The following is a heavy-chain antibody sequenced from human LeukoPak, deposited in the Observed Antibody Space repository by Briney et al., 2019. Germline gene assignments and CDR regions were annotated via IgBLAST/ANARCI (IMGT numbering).Heavy chain of an antibody. CDR1: GFTFNNHG. J-gene: IGHJ4*02. CDR3: AKVGLHYDFDY. Sequence: GGSLRLSCAASGFTFNNHGMHWVRQAPGKGLEWVALIRYDGSYGYYADSVKGRFSISRDNSKNTLYLQMNNLRPEDTAVYYCAKVGLHYDFDYWGQGTLVTVSS. CDR2: IRYDGSYG. D-gene: IGHD3-3*01. V-gene: IGHV3-30*02.